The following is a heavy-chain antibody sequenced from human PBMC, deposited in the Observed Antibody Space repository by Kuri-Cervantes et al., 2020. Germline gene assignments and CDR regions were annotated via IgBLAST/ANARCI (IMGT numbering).Heavy chain of an antibody. V-gene: IGHV3-33*05. CDR2: ISYDGSNK. CDR3: AKSSRQWLRAFDI. Sequence: GGSLRLSCAASGFTFSTFGIHWVRQAPGKGLEWVAVISYDGSNKYYADSVKGRFTISRDNSKNTLYLQMNSLRAEDTAVYYCAKSSRQWLRAFDIWGQGTMVTVSS. J-gene: IGHJ3*02. D-gene: IGHD6-19*01. CDR1: GFTFSTFG.